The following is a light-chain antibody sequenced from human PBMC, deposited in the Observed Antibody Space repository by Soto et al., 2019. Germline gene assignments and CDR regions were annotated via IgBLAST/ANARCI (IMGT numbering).Light chain of an antibody. Sequence: IQFTQSPSSLSASVGDRVTITCRASQGLSSYLAWYQQKPGKAPKLLIYAASALQSGVPSRFSGSGSGTDFTLTISSLQPVDFATYYCQQLNSYPYTFGQGTKLEIK. CDR3: QQLNSYPYT. CDR2: AAS. CDR1: QGLSSY. V-gene: IGKV1-9*01. J-gene: IGKJ2*01.